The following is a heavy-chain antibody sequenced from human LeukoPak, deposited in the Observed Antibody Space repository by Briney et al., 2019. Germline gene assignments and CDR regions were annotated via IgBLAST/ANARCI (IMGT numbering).Heavy chain of an antibody. CDR2: INSDGSTT. CDR1: GFTFSSHW. CDR3: ERERDSGSYRDDY. V-gene: IGHV3-74*01. D-gene: IGHD1-26*01. J-gene: IGHJ4*02. Sequence: QPGGSLRLSCAASGFTFSSHWMHWVRQAPGKGLVWVSRINSDGSTTTYANSVKGRFTISRDNANNTLYLQMSSLRAEDTAVYYCERERDSGSYRDDYWGQGTLVTVSS.